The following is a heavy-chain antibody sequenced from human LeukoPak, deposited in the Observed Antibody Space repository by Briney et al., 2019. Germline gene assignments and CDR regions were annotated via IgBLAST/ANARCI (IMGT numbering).Heavy chain of an antibody. Sequence: GGSLRLSCTVSGFTVSSDSMSWVRQAPGKGLEWVSFIYSGGSTHYSDSVKGRFTISRDNSKNALYLQMNSLRAEDTAVYYCARRAGAYSHPYDYWGQGTLVTVSS. CDR1: GFTVSSDS. V-gene: IGHV3-53*01. J-gene: IGHJ4*02. CDR2: IYSGGST. CDR3: ARRAGAYSHPYDY. D-gene: IGHD4/OR15-4a*01.